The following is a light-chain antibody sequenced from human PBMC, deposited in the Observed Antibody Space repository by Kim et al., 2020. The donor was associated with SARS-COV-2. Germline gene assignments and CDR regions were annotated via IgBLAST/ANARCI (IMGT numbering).Light chain of an antibody. CDR2: DAS. J-gene: IGKJ2*01. CDR1: QDISSA. V-gene: IGKV1-13*02. CDR3: QQFNTDPYT. Sequence: AIQLTQSPSSLSASVGDRVTITCRASQDISSALAWYQLKPGKSPKLLIYDASTLESGVPSGFRGSGSGTDFTLTISSLQPEDFATYYCQQFNTDPYTFGQGTKLEI.